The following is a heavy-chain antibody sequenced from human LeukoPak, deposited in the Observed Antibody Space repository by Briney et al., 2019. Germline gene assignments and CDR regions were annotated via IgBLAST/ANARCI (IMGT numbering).Heavy chain of an antibody. Sequence: PGGSLRLSCAASGFTFSSYAMHWVRQAPGKGLEWVAVISYDGSNKYYADSVKGRFTISRDNSKNTLYLQMNSLRAEDTAVYCCAIAAAAYALDYWGQGTLVTVSS. J-gene: IGHJ4*02. V-gene: IGHV3-30-3*01. CDR2: ISYDGSNK. CDR3: AIAAAAYALDY. CDR1: GFTFSSYA. D-gene: IGHD6-13*01.